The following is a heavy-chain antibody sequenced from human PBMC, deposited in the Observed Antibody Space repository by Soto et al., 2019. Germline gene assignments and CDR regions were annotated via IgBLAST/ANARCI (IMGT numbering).Heavy chain of an antibody. D-gene: IGHD5-18*01. Sequence: QITLKESGPTLVKPTQTLTLTCTFSGFSLSTSGVGVGWIRQPPGKALEWLALIYWADDKRYSPSLKSRLTITKDTSKNQVVLTMTNMVPVDTATYYCAHRRRYSYGSWYFDYWGQGTLVTVSS. J-gene: IGHJ4*02. CDR1: GFSLSTSGVG. V-gene: IGHV2-5*02. CDR3: AHRRRYSYGSWYFDY. CDR2: IYWADDK.